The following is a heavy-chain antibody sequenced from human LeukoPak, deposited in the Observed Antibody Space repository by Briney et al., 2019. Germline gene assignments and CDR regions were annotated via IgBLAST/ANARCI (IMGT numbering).Heavy chain of an antibody. CDR3: ARPSDGYYAQGGYFDY. V-gene: IGHV3-33*01. D-gene: IGHD4-17*01. CDR1: GFTFSTYA. CDR2: TWYDESHK. J-gene: IGHJ4*02. Sequence: TGRSLRLSCAASGFTFSTYAMHWVRQAPGKGLEWVAVTWYDESHKYYADSVKGRFTISRDNSENTLYLQMNSLRAEDTAVYYCARPSDGYYAQGGYFDYWGQGSLVTVSS.